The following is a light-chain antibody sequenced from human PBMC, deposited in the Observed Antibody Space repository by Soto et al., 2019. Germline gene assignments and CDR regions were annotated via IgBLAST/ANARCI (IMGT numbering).Light chain of an antibody. V-gene: IGKV1-17*02. CDR3: LQHSTYPLT. J-gene: IGKJ1*01. CDR1: QGIRND. Sequence: DIQMTQFPSSMSASVGDRVSSTCRASQGIRNDLAWYQQKPGKAPKRLIYAASSLQSGVPSRFSGSGSGTEFTLAISNLQPEDFATFYCLQHSTYPLTFGQGTKVEIK. CDR2: AAS.